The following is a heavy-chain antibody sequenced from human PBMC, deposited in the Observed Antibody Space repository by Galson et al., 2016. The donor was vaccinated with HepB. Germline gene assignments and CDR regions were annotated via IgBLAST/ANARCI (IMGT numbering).Heavy chain of an antibody. CDR2: ISYDGNDK. CDR3: AKDPEHQGHFDY. V-gene: IGHV3-30*18. D-gene: IGHD2-21*01. CDR1: GFTFSGYA. Sequence: SLRLSCAASGFTFSGYAMHWVRQAPGKGLEWVAEISYDGNDKNYADSVKGRFTISRDNSMNTVFLQMASLRPEDTAVYYCAKDPEHQGHFDYWGQGTLVIVS. J-gene: IGHJ4*02.